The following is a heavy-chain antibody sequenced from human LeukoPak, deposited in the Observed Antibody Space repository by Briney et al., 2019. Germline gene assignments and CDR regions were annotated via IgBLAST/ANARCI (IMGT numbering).Heavy chain of an antibody. CDR3: ARAYYGSGSLRSYYYGMDV. Sequence: ASVKVSCKASGYTFTGYYMHWVRQAPGQGLEWMGWINPNSGGTNYAQKFQGRVTMTRDTSISTAYMELSRLRSDDTAVYYCARAYYGSGSLRSYYYGMDVWGQGTTVTVSS. J-gene: IGHJ6*02. CDR1: GYTFTGYY. CDR2: INPNSGGT. V-gene: IGHV1-2*02. D-gene: IGHD3-10*01.